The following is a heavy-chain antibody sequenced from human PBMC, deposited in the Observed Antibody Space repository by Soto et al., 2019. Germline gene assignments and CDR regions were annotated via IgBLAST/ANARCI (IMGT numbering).Heavy chain of an antibody. V-gene: IGHV3-7*01. D-gene: IGHD2-15*01. CDR1: GLTFRRSW. J-gene: IGHJ5*02. Sequence: GGSLRLSCAVSGLTFRRSWMTWVHQAPEKGLEWVANIEENGSEKYYVDSVKGRFTISRDNAKNSLYLQMMSLTAEDTAIYYCVRGGGGGLFDPWGQGTMVTVSS. CDR2: IEENGSEK. CDR3: VRGGGGGLFDP.